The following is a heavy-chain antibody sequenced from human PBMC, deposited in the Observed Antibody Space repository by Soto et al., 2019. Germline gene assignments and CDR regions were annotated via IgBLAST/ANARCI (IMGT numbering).Heavy chain of an antibody. D-gene: IGHD3-10*01. Sequence: EVQLVESGGGLVQPGGSLRLSCAASGFTFSSYWMSWFRQAPGKGLEWVANIEQDGSEKYYVDSVKGRFAISRDNAKNSLYLQMNSRRAEDTAVYYCARDYYGRFDFWGQGTLVTVSS. CDR2: IEQDGSEK. CDR1: GFTFSSYW. J-gene: IGHJ4*02. CDR3: ARDYYGRFDF. V-gene: IGHV3-7*01.